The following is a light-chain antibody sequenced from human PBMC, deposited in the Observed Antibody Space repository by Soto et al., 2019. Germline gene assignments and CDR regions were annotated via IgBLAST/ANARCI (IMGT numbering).Light chain of an antibody. V-gene: IGKV1-9*01. CDR3: QQVNVYPST. Sequence: IELTQSPSSLSPSLGDRVTITCRTSQVISNHLGWYTQKPGKAPELLIYAASTLQTGVPSRFSGGGSGTDFTLTITSLQPEDFATYYCQQVNVYPSTFGGGTKVDIK. CDR2: AAS. CDR1: QVISNH. J-gene: IGKJ4*01.